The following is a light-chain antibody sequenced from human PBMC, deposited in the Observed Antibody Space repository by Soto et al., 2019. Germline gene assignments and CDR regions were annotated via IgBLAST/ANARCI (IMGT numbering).Light chain of an antibody. J-gene: IGKJ3*01. Sequence: DIQMTQSPSSLSASVGARVSITCQASQDIRTSLSWFQQKPGRAPKILIYGASNLETGVPSRFRGSGSGTDFTFAISSLQPEDISTYYCQQYDNLPPFTVGPGTKVDIK. CDR3: QQYDNLPPFT. CDR2: GAS. V-gene: IGKV1-33*01. CDR1: QDIRTS.